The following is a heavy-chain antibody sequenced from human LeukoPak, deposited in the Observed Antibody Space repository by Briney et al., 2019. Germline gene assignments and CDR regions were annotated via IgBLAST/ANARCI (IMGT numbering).Heavy chain of an antibody. CDR2: IDPSDSYT. CDR1: GYSFASYW. CDR3: ARGIAAADNKSPWDYYYGMDV. J-gene: IGHJ6*04. V-gene: IGHV5-10-1*01. Sequence: GESLRISCKGSGYSFASYWINWVRQMPGKGLEWMGRIDPSDSYTNYSPSFQGHVTISADKSISTAYLQWSSLKASDTAMYYCARGIAAADNKSPWDYYYGMDVWGKGTTVTVSS. D-gene: IGHD6-13*01.